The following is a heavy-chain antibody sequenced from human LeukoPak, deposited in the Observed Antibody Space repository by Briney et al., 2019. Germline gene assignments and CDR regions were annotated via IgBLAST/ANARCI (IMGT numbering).Heavy chain of an antibody. Sequence: SQTHSLTCVISGDSVSSNNIAWNWIRQSPSRGLEWLGRTYYRSKWYNDYAVSVISRININADTSKNQFSLQLYSVTPDDTAVYYCARGRASAFDIWGQGTVVAVSS. CDR2: TYYRSKWYN. CDR3: ARGRASAFDI. J-gene: IGHJ3*02. CDR1: GDSVSSNNIA. D-gene: IGHD2-2*01. V-gene: IGHV6-1*01.